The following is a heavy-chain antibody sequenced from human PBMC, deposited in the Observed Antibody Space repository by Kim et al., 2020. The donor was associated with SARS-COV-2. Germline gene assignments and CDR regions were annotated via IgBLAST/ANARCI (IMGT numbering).Heavy chain of an antibody. CDR2: IIPIFGTA. CDR1: GGTFSSYA. V-gene: IGHV1-69*13. Sequence: SVKVSCKASGGTFSSYAISWVRQAPGQGLEWMGGIIPIFGTANYAQKFQGRVTITADESTSTAYMELSSLRSEDTAVYYCASDLYSDGRFDIWGQGAMVTVSS. CDR3: ASDLYSDGRFDI. J-gene: IGHJ3*02. D-gene: IGHD5-18*01.